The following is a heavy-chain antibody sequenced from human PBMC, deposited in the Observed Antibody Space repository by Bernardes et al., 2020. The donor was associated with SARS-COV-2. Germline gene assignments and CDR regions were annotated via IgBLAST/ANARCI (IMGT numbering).Heavy chain of an antibody. J-gene: IGHJ3*02. V-gene: IGHV1-2*02. CDR2: INPNSGGT. Sequence: ASVKVACKASGFTLTVYYLHWLRQAPGQGLEWMGWINPNSGGTNYAQKFQGRVTVTRDTSISTAYMELSRLTSDDTAVYYCARDLDRLYSGSRTDAFDIWGQGTMVTVSS. D-gene: IGHD1-26*01. CDR1: GFTLTVYY. CDR3: ARDLDRLYSGSRTDAFDI.